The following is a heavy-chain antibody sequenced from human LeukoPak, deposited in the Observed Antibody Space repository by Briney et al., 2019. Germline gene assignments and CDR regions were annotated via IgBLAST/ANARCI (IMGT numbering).Heavy chain of an antibody. Sequence: SQTLSLTCTVSGGSISSGSYYWSWIRQPGGKGLEWIGRIYTSGSTNYNPSLKSRVTISVDTSKNQFSLKLSSVTAADTAVYYCAREYDGESESWFDPWGQGTLVTVSS. J-gene: IGHJ5*02. CDR2: IYTSGST. CDR3: AREYDGESESWFDP. CDR1: GGSISSGSYY. D-gene: IGHD3-16*01. V-gene: IGHV4-61*02.